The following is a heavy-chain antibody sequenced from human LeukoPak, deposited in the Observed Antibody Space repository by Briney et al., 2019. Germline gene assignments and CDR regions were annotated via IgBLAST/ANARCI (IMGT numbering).Heavy chain of an antibody. CDR2: ISGSGDST. V-gene: IGHV3-23*01. Sequence: GGSLRLSCAASGFTFSNIGMSWVRQAPGKGLEWVSSISGSGDSTYYADSVKGRFTISRDNSKNTLYLQMNSLRAEDTAVYYCAKRGACWSFDSWGQGTLVTVSS. D-gene: IGHD2-21*02. CDR3: AKRGACWSFDS. CDR1: GFTFSNIG. J-gene: IGHJ4*02.